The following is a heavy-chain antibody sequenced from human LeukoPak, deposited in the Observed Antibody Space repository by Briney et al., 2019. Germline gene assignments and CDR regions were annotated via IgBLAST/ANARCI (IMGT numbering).Heavy chain of an antibody. CDR2: IYSTGST. CDR3: AREAGDPSGYYYDKGAFDI. J-gene: IGHJ3*02. D-gene: IGHD3-22*01. CDR1: GGSISKYH. Sequence: PSETLSLTCTVSGGSISKYHWSWIRHPAGKALEWIVHIYSTGSTNYNPSLKSRVAMSVDTSKNQFSLKLSFVTAADTAVYYCAREAGDPSGYYYDKGAFDIWGQGTMVTVSS. V-gene: IGHV4-4*07.